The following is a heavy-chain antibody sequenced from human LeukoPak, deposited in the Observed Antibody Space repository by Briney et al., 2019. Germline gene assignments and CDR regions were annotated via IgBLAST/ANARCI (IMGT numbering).Heavy chain of an antibody. CDR2: IYHSGST. CDR1: GGSISSSNW. D-gene: IGHD3-16*01. V-gene: IGHV4-4*02. CDR3: ARASWGGSPASGY. Sequence: SGTLSLTCAVSGGSISSSNWWSWVRQPPGKGLEWIGEIYHSGSTNYNPSLKSRVTISVDKSKNQFSLKLSSVTAADTAVYYCARASWGGSPASGYWGQGTLVTVSS. J-gene: IGHJ4*02.